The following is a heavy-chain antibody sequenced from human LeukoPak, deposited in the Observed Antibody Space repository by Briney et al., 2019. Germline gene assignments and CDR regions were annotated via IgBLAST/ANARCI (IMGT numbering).Heavy chain of an antibody. J-gene: IGHJ3*02. D-gene: IGHD3-22*01. CDR1: GYSISSGYY. V-gene: IGHV4-38-2*02. CDR2: IYHSGST. Sequence: PSETLSLTCTVSGYSISSGYYWGWIRQPPGKGLEWIGSIYHSGSTYYNPSLKSRVTMSVGTSKNQFSLKLSSVTAADTAVYYCARGGYYYDSSRAFDIWGQGTMVTVSS. CDR3: ARGGYYYDSSRAFDI.